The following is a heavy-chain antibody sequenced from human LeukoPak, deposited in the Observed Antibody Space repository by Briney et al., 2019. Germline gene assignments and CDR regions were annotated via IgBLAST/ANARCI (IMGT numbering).Heavy chain of an antibody. J-gene: IGHJ6*03. CDR2: INPNSGGT. V-gene: IGHV1-2*02. CDR3: ARGGSFDSLLLGHYYMDV. D-gene: IGHD3-9*01. CDR1: GYTFTGYY. Sequence: ASVEVSCKASGYTFTGYYMHWVRQAPGQGLEWMGWINPNSGGTNYAQKFQGRVTMTRNTSISTAYMELSSLRSEDTAVYYCARGGSFDSLLLGHYYMDVWGKGTTATISS.